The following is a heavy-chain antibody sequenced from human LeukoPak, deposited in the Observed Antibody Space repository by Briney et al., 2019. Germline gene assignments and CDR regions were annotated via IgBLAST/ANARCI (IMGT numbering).Heavy chain of an antibody. Sequence: PSETLSLTCTVSGGSISSSSYYWGWIRQPPGTGLEWIGSIYYSGSTYYNPSLKSRVTISVDTSKNQFSLKLSSVTAADTAVYYCAREGGSYWRGLFDYWGQGTLVTVSS. CDR3: AREGGSYWRGLFDY. CDR2: IYYSGST. J-gene: IGHJ4*02. D-gene: IGHD1-26*01. CDR1: GGSISSSSYY. V-gene: IGHV4-39*02.